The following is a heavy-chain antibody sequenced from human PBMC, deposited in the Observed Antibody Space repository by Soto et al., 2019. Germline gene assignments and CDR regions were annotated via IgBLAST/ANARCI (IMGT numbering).Heavy chain of an antibody. D-gene: IGHD3-16*01. CDR1: GFTFSSYG. Sequence: PGGSLRLSCAASGFTFSSYGMHWVRQAPGKGLEWVAVISYDGSNKYYADSVKGRFTISRDNSKNTLYLQMNSLRAEDTAVYYGAKDYVHLGRIDYYYYGMDVWGQGTTVTVSS. CDR3: AKDYVHLGRIDYYYYGMDV. CDR2: ISYDGSNK. J-gene: IGHJ6*02. V-gene: IGHV3-30*18.